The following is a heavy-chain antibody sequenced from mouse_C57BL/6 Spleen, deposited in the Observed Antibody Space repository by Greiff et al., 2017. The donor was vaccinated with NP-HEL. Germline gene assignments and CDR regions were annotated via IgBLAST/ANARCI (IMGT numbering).Heavy chain of an antibody. D-gene: IGHD2-2*01. Sequence: EVQLKQSGAELVRPGASVKLSCTASGFNIKDDYMHWVKQRPEQGLEWIGWIDPENGDTEYASKFQGKATITADTSSNTAYLQLSSLTSEDTAVYYCTTGGMVTRVDYWGQGTTLTVSS. CDR2: IDPENGDT. V-gene: IGHV14-4*01. J-gene: IGHJ2*01. CDR3: TTGGMVTRVDY. CDR1: GFNIKDDY.